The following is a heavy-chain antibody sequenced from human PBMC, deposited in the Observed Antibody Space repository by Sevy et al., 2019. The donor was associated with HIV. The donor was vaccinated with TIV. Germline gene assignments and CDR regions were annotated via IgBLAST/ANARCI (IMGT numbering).Heavy chain of an antibody. CDR1: GYTFTSYG. V-gene: IGHV1-18*01. J-gene: IGHJ6*02. Sequence: ASLKVSCKASGYTFTSYGISWVRQAPGQGLEWMGWISAYNGNTNYAQKLQGRVTMTTDTSTSTAYMELRSLRSDDTAVYYCARDRGNFDWLSAYYGMDVWGQGTTVTVSS. CDR3: ARDRGNFDWLSAYYGMDV. CDR2: ISAYNGNT. D-gene: IGHD3-9*01.